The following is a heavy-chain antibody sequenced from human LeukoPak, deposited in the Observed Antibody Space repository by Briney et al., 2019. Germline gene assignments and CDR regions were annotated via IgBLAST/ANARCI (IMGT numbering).Heavy chain of an antibody. D-gene: IGHD1-7*01. CDR1: GYSFTGYN. J-gene: IGHJ5*02. V-gene: IGHV1-2*02. Sequence: ASVKVSCKTSGYSFTGYNMHWVRQAPGHGLEWVGYISPDSGATYHAQKFQGRVTVTRDTSIRTFYMELTSLVSDDTAVYYCIQHWTYISWGQGTLITVSS. CDR2: ISPDSGAT. CDR3: IQHWTYIS.